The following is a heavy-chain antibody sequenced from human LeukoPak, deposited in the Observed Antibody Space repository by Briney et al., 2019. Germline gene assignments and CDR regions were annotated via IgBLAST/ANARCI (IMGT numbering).Heavy chain of an antibody. CDR3: ARDRLRAFYYFDS. V-gene: IGHV3-30*03. CDR1: GFTFSSYG. Sequence: PGRSLRLSSAASGFTFSSYGMHWVRQAPGKGLEWLAFITYDGSNQNYADSVKGRFAISRDNSKNTVYLQQSSLRAEDTAVYYCARDRLRAFYYFDSWGQGTLVTVSS. J-gene: IGHJ4*02. D-gene: IGHD2/OR15-2a*01. CDR2: ITYDGSNQ.